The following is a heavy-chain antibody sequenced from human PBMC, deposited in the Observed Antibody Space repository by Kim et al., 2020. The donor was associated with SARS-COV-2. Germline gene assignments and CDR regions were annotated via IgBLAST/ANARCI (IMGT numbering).Heavy chain of an antibody. Sequence: SETLSLTCTVSGGSISSGGYYWSWIRQHPGKGLEWIGYIYYSGSTYYNPSLKSRVTISVDTSKNQFSLKLSSVTAADTAVYYCARMQGITWIVATLVGAFDIGRQGTMVTVSS. D-gene: IGHD3-22*01. CDR1: GGSISSGGYY. CDR2: IYYSGST. V-gene: IGHV4-31*03. CDR3: ARMQGITWIVATLVGAFDI. J-gene: IGHJ3*02.